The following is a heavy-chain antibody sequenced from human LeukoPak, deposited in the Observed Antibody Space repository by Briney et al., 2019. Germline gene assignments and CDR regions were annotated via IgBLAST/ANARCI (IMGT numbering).Heavy chain of an antibody. J-gene: IGHJ4*02. V-gene: IGHV3-21*01. CDR2: ISSSSSYI. Sequence: GGSLRLSCAASGFTFSSYSMNWVRQAPGKGLEWVSSISSSSSYIYYADSVKGRFTISRDNSKNTLYLQMNSLRAEDTAVYYCARGGDIVVVPAAIGAVGYWGRGTLVTVSS. CDR1: GFTFSSYS. CDR3: ARGGDIVVVPAAIGAVGY. D-gene: IGHD2-2*02.